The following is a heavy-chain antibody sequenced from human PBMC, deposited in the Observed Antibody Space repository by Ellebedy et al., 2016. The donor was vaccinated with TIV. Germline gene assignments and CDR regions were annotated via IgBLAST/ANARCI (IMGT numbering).Heavy chain of an antibody. J-gene: IGHJ4*02. CDR1: GGSFSGYY. CDR3: ARGSSGYYDSSGYYYY. Sequence: SETLSLTCAVYGGSFSGYYWSWIRQPPGKGLEWIGEINHSGSTNYNPSLKSRVTISVDTSKNQFSLKLSSVTAADTAVYYCARGSSGYYDSSGYYYYWGQGTLVTVSS. V-gene: IGHV4-34*01. CDR2: INHSGST. D-gene: IGHD3-22*01.